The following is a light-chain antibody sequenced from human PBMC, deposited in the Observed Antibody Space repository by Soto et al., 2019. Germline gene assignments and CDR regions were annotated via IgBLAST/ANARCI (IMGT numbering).Light chain of an antibody. V-gene: IGKV1-39*01. CDR3: QQSYSNPVT. Sequence: DIQMSQTPSSLSASVGDRVTITCRASQSITNYLNWYQQKPGKAPKLLIYAASSLQSGVPSRFSGSGSGTDFTLTISSLQPEDFATYYCQQSYSNPVTFGQGTLLE. J-gene: IGKJ5*01. CDR2: AAS. CDR1: QSITNY.